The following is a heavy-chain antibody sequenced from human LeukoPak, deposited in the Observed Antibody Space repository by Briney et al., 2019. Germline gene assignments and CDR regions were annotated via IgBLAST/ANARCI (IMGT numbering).Heavy chain of an antibody. D-gene: IGHD3-22*01. CDR1: GESFSGHY. Sequence: SDTLSLTCAVYGESFSGHYWSFIRQTPGQGLEWIGEINHSGRINYNPSLVGRVTVSVDTSKNQFSLNLSSVTAADTAVYYCARGHYDSGGYYYGIRAYYFDYWGQGTLVTVSS. CDR2: INHSGRI. CDR3: ARGHYDSGGYYYGIRAYYFDY. V-gene: IGHV4-34*01. J-gene: IGHJ4*02.